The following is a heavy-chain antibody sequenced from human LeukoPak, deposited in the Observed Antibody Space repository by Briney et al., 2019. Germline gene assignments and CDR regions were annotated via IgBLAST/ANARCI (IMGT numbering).Heavy chain of an antibody. CDR2: ISSSGTTV. D-gene: IGHD2-15*01. CDR3: AKGGHPTRYYYGMDV. CDR1: GFTFSNYN. Sequence: GGSLRLSCAASGFTFSNYNMDWVRQAPGKGLEWVSYISSSGTTVYYADSVKGRFTISRDNAKNSLFLQMNSLRTEDTALYYCAKGGHPTRYYYGMDVWGQGTTVTVSS. V-gene: IGHV3-48*04. J-gene: IGHJ6*02.